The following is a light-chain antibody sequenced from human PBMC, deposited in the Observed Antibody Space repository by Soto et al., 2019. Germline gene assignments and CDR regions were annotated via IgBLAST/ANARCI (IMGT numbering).Light chain of an antibody. V-gene: IGLV3-21*02. CDR2: DDS. CDR1: NIGSET. J-gene: IGLJ2*01. CDR3: QVWVASKDPPV. Sequence: SYELTQPPSVSVAPGQTARIPCGESNIGSETVHWYQQKPGQAPVVVVYDDSDRPSGIPERFSASNPGSTATLTISRVEAGDEADYYCQVWVASKDPPVFGGGTKLTVL.